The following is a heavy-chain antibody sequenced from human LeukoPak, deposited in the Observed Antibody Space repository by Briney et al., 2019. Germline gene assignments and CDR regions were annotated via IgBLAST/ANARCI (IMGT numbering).Heavy chain of an antibody. CDR3: ARTYSSSNLWFDP. CDR2: MYYSGST. CDR1: GDSISTYY. J-gene: IGHJ5*02. V-gene: IGHV4-59*08. Sequence: SETLSLTCTVSGDSISTYYWSWIRQPPGKGLEWIGYMYYSGSTNYNPSLKSRVTISLDTPKNQFSLKLSSVTAADTAVYYCARTYSSSNLWFDPWGQGTLVTVSS. D-gene: IGHD6-6*01.